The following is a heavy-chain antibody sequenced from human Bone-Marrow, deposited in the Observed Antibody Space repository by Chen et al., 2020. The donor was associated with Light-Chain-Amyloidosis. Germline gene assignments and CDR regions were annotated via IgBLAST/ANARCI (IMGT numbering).Heavy chain of an antibody. CDR3: ARDWGAGSGSYYPY. CDR2: IIPIFGTA. V-gene: IGHV1-69*12. J-gene: IGHJ4*02. Sequence: QVQLVQSAAEVKKPGSAVKVSCKASGGTFSSYAISWLRQAPGQGLEWMGGIIPIFGTANYAQKFQGRVTITADESTSTAYMELTSLRSEDTAVYHCARDWGAGSGSYYPYWGQGTLVTVSS. CDR1: GGTFSSYA. D-gene: IGHD1-26*01.